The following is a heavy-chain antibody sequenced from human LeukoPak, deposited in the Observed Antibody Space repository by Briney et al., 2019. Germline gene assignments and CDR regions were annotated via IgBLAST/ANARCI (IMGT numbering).Heavy chain of an antibody. Sequence: TQTLSLTCAVSGDSISSGDYSWNWVRQPPGKGLEWIGYIFHGGSTYYMPSLKSRVTISVDTSKNQFSLKLTSVTAADTAVYHCARGRRGYNYGSSPFDCWGQGTLVTVSS. CDR2: IFHGGST. CDR1: GDSISSGDYS. J-gene: IGHJ4*02. V-gene: IGHV4-30-2*01. CDR3: ARGRRGYNYGSSPFDC. D-gene: IGHD5-18*01.